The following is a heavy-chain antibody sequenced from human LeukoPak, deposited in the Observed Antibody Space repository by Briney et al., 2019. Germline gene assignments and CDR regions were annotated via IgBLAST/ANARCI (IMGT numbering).Heavy chain of an antibody. CDR1: GGSFSGYY. D-gene: IGHD6-6*01. CDR3: GRVRAGSSSPSVRDAFDI. CDR2: INHSGST. Sequence: SETLSLTCAVYGGSFSGYYWSWIRQPPGKGLEWIGEINHSGSTNFNPPLKSRVTISVDTSKNQFSLKLSSVTAADTAVYYCGRVRAGSSSPSVRDAFDIWGQGTMVTVSS. J-gene: IGHJ3*02. V-gene: IGHV4-34*01.